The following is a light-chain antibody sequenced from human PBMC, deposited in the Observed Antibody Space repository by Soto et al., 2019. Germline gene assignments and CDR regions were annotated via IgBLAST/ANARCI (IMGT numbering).Light chain of an antibody. CDR3: QNYNSAPSWT. V-gene: IGKV1-27*01. CDR2: GAS. Sequence: DMQMTQSPSSLSASVGDRVTITCWASQGVSTYLAWYQQKPGKSPKLLIYGASTLQSGVPSRFSGSGSGTEFTLTISSLQPEDVATYYCQNYNSAPSWTFGQGTKVEIK. CDR1: QGVSTY. J-gene: IGKJ1*01.